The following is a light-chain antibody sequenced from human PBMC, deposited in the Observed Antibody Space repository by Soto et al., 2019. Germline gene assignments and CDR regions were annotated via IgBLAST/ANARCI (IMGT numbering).Light chain of an antibody. J-gene: IGKJ4*01. V-gene: IGKV3-15*01. CDR3: QQYKNWPPLT. CDR1: QSVSSN. CDR2: GAF. Sequence: EIVMTQSPATLSVSPGERATLSCRASQSVSSNLAWYQQKPGQAPRLVIYGAFTRATGIPARFSGSGSGTEFTLTISSLQSEDFAVYYCQQYKNWPPLTFGGGTKVEIK.